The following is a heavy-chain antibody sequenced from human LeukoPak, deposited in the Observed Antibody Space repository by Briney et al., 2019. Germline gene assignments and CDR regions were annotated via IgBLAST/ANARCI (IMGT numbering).Heavy chain of an antibody. CDR1: GYTFTGYY. Sequence: GASMQVSSQASGYTFTGYYMHWVRRDPGQGLEWMGWINRNSGGTNYAQKFQGRVTMTRDTSISTAYMELSRLRSDDTAVYYCARVGYSSGWYFDYWGQGTLVTVSS. CDR2: INRNSGGT. CDR3: ARVGYSSGWYFDY. V-gene: IGHV1-2*02. J-gene: IGHJ4*02. D-gene: IGHD6-19*01.